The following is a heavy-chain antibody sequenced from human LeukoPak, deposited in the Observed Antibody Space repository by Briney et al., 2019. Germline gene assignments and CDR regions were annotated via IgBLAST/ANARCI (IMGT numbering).Heavy chain of an antibody. CDR1: GFTFSSYA. D-gene: IGHD1-26*01. CDR2: ISYDGSNK. CDR3: ARDSSGSLSLDY. V-gene: IGHV3-30-3*01. Sequence: GGSLRLSCAASGFTFSSYAMHWVRQAPGKGLEWVAVISYDGSNKYYADSVKGRFTISRDNSKNTLYLQMNSLRAEDTAVYYCARDSSGSLSLDYWGQGTLVTVSS. J-gene: IGHJ4*02.